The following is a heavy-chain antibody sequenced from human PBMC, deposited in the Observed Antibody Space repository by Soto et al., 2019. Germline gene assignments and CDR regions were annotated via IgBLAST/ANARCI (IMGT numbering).Heavy chain of an antibody. J-gene: IGHJ6*02. CDR2: IYHSGST. CDR1: GGSISSGGYS. V-gene: IGHV4-30-2*02. CDR3: ARSAGGYRVLVPADYYYGMDV. Sequence: PSETLSLTCAVSGGSISSGGYSWSWIRQPPGKGLEWIGYIYHSGSTYYNPSLKSRVTISVDTSKNQFSLKLSSVTAADTAVYYCARSAGGYRVLVPADYYYGMDVRGQATTVTVSS. D-gene: IGHD2-2*01.